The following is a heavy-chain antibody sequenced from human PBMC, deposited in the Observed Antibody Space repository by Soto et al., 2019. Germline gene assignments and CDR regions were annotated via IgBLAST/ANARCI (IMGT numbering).Heavy chain of an antibody. CDR1: GYTFSGYY. Sequence: GASVKVSCKAPGYTFSGYYIHWLLQAPGQGLEWMGWINPNSGGTNYAQKFQGRVTVTRDTPTSTAYMELSRLTSDDTAVYYCARSLTEGYCTITGCYTRPLYGMDVWGQGTTVTVSS. CDR2: INPNSGGT. V-gene: IGHV1-2*02. J-gene: IGHJ6*02. CDR3: ARSLTEGYCTITGCYTRPLYGMDV. D-gene: IGHD2-2*02.